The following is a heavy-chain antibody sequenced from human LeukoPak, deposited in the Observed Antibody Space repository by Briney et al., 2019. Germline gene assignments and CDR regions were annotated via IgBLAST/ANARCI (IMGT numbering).Heavy chain of an antibody. D-gene: IGHD3-16*01. J-gene: IGHJ4*02. Sequence: GASVKVSCKASGYTFTSYGISWVRQAPGQGLEWMGWISAYNGNTNYAQKLQGRVTMTTDTSTSTAYMELSSLRSEDTAVYYCARLGGGAAKDDRLDYWGQGTLVTVSS. CDR3: ARLGGGAAKDDRLDY. CDR1: GYTFTSYG. V-gene: IGHV1-18*01. CDR2: ISAYNGNT.